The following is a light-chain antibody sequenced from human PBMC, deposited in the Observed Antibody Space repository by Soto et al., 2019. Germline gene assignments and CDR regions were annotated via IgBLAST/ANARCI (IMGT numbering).Light chain of an antibody. CDR3: QQYNSYWT. Sequence: DIPMSQSPSTLSASVGDRVTIPFRASQSISSWLAWYQQKPGKAPKLLIYDASSLESGVPSRFSGSGSGTEFTLTISSLQPDDFATYYCQQYNSYWTFGQGTKVDIK. CDR1: QSISSW. CDR2: DAS. V-gene: IGKV1-5*01. J-gene: IGKJ1*01.